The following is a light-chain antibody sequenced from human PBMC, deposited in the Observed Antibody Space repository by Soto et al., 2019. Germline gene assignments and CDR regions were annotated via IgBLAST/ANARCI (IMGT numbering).Light chain of an antibody. CDR3: QQYNTYSPVT. CDR1: QSISIW. Sequence: DIQMTQSPSILSASVGDSVTITCRASQSISIWLAWYQQKPGKAPKLLIFDVSTLESGVPSRFSGSRSGTEFTLTISSLQPDDFATYYCQQYNTYSPVTFGGGTKVDIK. V-gene: IGKV1-5*01. J-gene: IGKJ4*01. CDR2: DVS.